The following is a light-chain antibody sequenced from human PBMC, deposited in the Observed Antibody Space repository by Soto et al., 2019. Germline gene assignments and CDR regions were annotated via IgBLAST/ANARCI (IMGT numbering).Light chain of an antibody. CDR3: QRTYNAPFT. J-gene: IGKJ3*01. CDR2: AAS. CDR1: DSIDRY. V-gene: IGKV1-39*01. Sequence: DIQMTQSPSSLSAFVGDTVTISCRATDSIDRYLNWYQQKPGQAPRVLITAASTLQSGVPSRFSGSGSVTDFTLTINNLQPAAFATYYCQRTYNAPFTFGPGTKGAIK.